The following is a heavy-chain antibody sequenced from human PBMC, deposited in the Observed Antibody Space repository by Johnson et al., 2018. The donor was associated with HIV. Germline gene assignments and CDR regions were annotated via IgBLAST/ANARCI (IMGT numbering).Heavy chain of an antibody. Sequence: VQLVESGGGLVQPGGSLRLSCAASGFTFDDDAIHWVRQAPGKGLEWVSGISWNSDTIGYADSVKGRFAISRDNAKNSLYLQMNSLRAEDTALYYCAKGGPLFVDAFDIWGLGTMVTVSS. CDR2: ISWNSDTI. V-gene: IGHV3-9*01. J-gene: IGHJ3*02. CDR1: GFTFDDDA. D-gene: IGHD3-3*01. CDR3: AKGGPLFVDAFDI.